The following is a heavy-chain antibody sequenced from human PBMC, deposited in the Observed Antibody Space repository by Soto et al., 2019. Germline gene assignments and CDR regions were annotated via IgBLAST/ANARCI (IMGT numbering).Heavy chain of an antibody. V-gene: IGHV3-30*18. CDR3: AQDRRYGDYEGAFEI. Sequence: QVQLVESGGGVVQPGRSLRLSCAASGFTFSKYGMHWVRQVPGKGLEWVAVISYDGLNKNHADSVRGRFTISRDNFRNTLSLQMNSLRAEDTAVYHCAQDRRYGDYEGAFEIWGQGTMVTVSS. J-gene: IGHJ3*02. CDR2: ISYDGLNK. CDR1: GFTFSKYG. D-gene: IGHD4-17*01.